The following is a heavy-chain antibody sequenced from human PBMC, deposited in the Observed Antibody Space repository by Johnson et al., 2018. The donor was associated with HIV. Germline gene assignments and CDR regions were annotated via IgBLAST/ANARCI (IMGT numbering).Heavy chain of an antibody. D-gene: IGHD2-2*01. J-gene: IGHJ3*02. Sequence: QVQLVESGGGVVQPGTSLRLSCAASGFTFSTYDMHWVRQAPGKGLEWVAVISYGESNEYYADSVKGRFTISRDNSKNTLYRQMNSLRAEDTAVYYCARVAPAHDAFDIWGQGTMVTVSS. CDR1: GFTFSTYD. CDR2: ISYGESNE. V-gene: IGHV3-30*19. CDR3: ARVAPAHDAFDI.